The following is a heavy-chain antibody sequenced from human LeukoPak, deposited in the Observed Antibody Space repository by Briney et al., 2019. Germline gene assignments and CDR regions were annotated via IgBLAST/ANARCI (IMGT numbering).Heavy chain of an antibody. CDR2: VYYDGTS. V-gene: IGHV4-39*01. CDR1: GGSINSHSYY. CDR3: VRHISTNTGYFDS. Sequence: SETLCLTCTVSGGSINSHSYYWGWIRQPPGKGLEWIGSVYYDGTSYSNPSLTSRAAVFVDTSRDEFFLDLSFVTAADTAVYYCVRHISTNTGYFDSCGQGTLVSVSS. J-gene: IGHJ4*02. D-gene: IGHD5-24*01.